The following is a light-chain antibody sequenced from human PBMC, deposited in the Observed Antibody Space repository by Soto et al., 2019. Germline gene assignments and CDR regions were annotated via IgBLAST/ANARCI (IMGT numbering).Light chain of an antibody. CDR1: QSVSSSY. J-gene: IGKJ1*01. Sequence: EIGLTQSPGTLSLSPGERATLSCRASQSVSSSYLAWYQQRPGQAPRLLIYGASSRANGIPDRFSGSGSGTDFTLTISRLEPDDFAVYYCQQYGSSGTFGQGTKVDI. CDR3: QQYGSSGT. CDR2: GAS. V-gene: IGKV3-20*01.